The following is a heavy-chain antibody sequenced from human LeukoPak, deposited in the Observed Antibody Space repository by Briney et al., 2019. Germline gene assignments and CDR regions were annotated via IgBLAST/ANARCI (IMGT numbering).Heavy chain of an antibody. V-gene: IGHV3-74*01. D-gene: IGHD6-19*01. Sequence: PGGSLRLPCAASGFAFSRDWMHWVRQAPGKGLVWVSRINSDGSATHYADSVKGRFTISRDNAKNTLYLQMNSLRAEDTAVYYCATDPDSGGWSTFDYWGQGTLVTVSS. CDR1: GFAFSRDW. J-gene: IGHJ4*02. CDR2: INSDGSAT. CDR3: ATDPDSGGWSTFDY.